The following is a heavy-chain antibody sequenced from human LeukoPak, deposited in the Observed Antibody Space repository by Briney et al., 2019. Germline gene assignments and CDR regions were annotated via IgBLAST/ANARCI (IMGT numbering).Heavy chain of an antibody. CDR2: IHYSGRT. D-gene: IGHD5-12*01. V-gene: IGHV4-31*03. J-gene: IGHJ6*04. CDR3: ARDRYSGYDWDLYYYGMDV. Sequence: PSETLSLTCSVSDGSVSSADFYWSWIRQHPGKGLEWIGHIHYSGRTYYNPFLKSRVAISLDTSKNQFSLKLGSVTAADTAVYYCARDRYSGYDWDLYYYGMDVWGKGTTVTVSS. CDR1: DGSVSSADFY.